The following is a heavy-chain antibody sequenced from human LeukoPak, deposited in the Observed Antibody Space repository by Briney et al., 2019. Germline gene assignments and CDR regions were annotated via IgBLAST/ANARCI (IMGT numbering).Heavy chain of an antibody. CDR1: GFTVSSNY. CDR3: AKDREYSSSWYTAFDI. D-gene: IGHD6-13*01. Sequence: GGSLRLSCAASGFTVSSNYMSWVRQAPGKGLEWVSVIYSGGSTYYADSVKGRFTISRDNSKNTLYLQMNSLRAEDTAVYYCAKDREYSSSWYTAFDIWGQGTMVTVSS. J-gene: IGHJ3*02. CDR2: IYSGGST. V-gene: IGHV3-53*01.